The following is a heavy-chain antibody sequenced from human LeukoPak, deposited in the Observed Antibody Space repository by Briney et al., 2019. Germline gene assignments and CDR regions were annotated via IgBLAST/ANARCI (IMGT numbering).Heavy chain of an antibody. V-gene: IGHV1-2*04. D-gene: IGHD5-18*01. CDR2: INPNSGGT. CDR3: ARDEGFTAMDPSNLNFDY. Sequence: ASVKVSCKASGYTFTGYYMHWVRQAPGQGLEWMGWINPNSGGTNYAQKFQGWVTMTRDTSISTAYMELSRLRSDDTAVYYCARDEGFTAMDPSNLNFDYWGQGTLVTVSS. CDR1: GYTFTGYY. J-gene: IGHJ4*02.